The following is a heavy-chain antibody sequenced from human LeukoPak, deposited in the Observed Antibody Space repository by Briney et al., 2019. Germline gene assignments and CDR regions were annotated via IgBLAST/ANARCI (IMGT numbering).Heavy chain of an antibody. Sequence: GGSLRLSCAASGFTFSSYAMSWVRQAPGKGLEWVSVIYSGGSTYYADSVKGRFTISRDNSKNTLYLQMNSLRAEDTAVYYCARDYYGSGSYPTLDWGQGTLVTVSS. V-gene: IGHV3-53*01. CDR3: ARDYYGSGSYPTLD. J-gene: IGHJ4*02. CDR1: GFTFSSYA. CDR2: IYSGGST. D-gene: IGHD3-10*01.